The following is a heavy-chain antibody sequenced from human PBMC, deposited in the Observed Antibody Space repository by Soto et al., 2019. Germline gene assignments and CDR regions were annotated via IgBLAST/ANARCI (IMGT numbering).Heavy chain of an antibody. CDR1: GGTFSSYA. CDR3: ARAPTAIGKQWHTL. V-gene: IGHV1-69*12. J-gene: IGHJ4*02. D-gene: IGHD6-19*01. Sequence: QVQLVQSGAEVKKPGSSVKVSCKASGGTFSSYAISWVRQAPGHGLEWMGGIIPIFGTANYAQKFQGRVNITADESTSTAYMDRSSLRTEDTAVNYCARAPTAIGKQWHTLWGQGTLVTVSS. CDR2: IIPIFGTA.